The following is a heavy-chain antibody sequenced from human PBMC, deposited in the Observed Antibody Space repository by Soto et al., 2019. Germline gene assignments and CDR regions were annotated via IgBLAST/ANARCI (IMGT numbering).Heavy chain of an antibody. CDR2: ISWNSGSI. Sequence: EVQLVESGGGLVQPGRSLRLSCAASGFTFDDYAMHWVRQAPGKGLEWVSGISWNSGSIGYADSVKGRFTISRDNAKNSLYLQMNSLRAEDTALYYCATLPRSWQGEIDYWGQGTLVTVSS. CDR1: GFTFDDYA. CDR3: ATLPRSWQGEIDY. J-gene: IGHJ4*02. D-gene: IGHD6-13*01. V-gene: IGHV3-9*01.